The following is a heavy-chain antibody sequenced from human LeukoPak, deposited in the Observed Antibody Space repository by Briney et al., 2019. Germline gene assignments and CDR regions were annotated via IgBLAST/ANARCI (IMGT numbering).Heavy chain of an antibody. V-gene: IGHV3-30*02. CDR3: AREQYQLLYGYYYMDV. D-gene: IGHD2-2*02. J-gene: IGHJ6*03. CDR1: GFTFSSYG. Sequence: GGSLRLSCAASGFTFSSYGMHWVRQAPGKGLEWVAFIRYDGSNKYYADSVKGRFTISRDNSKNTLYLQMNSLRAEDTALYYCAREQYQLLYGYYYMDVWGKGTTVTVSS. CDR2: IRYDGSNK.